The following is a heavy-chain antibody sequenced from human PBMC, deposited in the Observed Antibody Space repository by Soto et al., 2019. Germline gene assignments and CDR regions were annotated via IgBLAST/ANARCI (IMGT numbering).Heavy chain of an antibody. D-gene: IGHD4-17*01. CDR3: ARDGGTVTTYNDY. Sequence: GGSLRLSCAASGFTFSSYSMNWVRQAPGKGLEWVSSISSSSYIYYADSVKGRFTISRDNAKNSLYLQMNSLRAEDTAVYYCARDGGTVTTYNDYWGQGTLVTVSS. CDR1: GFTFSSYS. CDR2: ISSSSYI. V-gene: IGHV3-21*01. J-gene: IGHJ4*02.